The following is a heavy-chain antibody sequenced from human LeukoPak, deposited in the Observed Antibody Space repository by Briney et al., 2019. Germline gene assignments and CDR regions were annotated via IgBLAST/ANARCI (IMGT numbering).Heavy chain of an antibody. CDR3: AKDGPSGSYHKGSDC. CDR2: ISSSSSYI. Sequence: GGSLRLSCAASGFTFSSYSMNWVRQAPGKGLEWVSSISSSSSYIYYADSVKGRFTISRDNAKNSLYLQMNSLRAEDTAVYFCAKDGPSGSYHKGSDCWGQGTLVTVSS. D-gene: IGHD3-10*01. CDR1: GFTFSSYS. V-gene: IGHV3-21*04. J-gene: IGHJ4*02.